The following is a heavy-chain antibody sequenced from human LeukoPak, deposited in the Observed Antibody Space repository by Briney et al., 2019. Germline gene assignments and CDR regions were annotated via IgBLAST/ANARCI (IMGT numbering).Heavy chain of an antibody. CDR3: ARGLTVYDYIWGSYRSRGWFDP. Sequence: SETLSLTCAVYGGSFSGYYWSWIRQPPGKGLEWIGEINHSGSTNYNPSLKSRVTISVDTSKNQFSLKLSSVTAADTAVYYCARGLTVYDYIWGSYRSRGWFDPWGQGTLVTVSS. CDR1: GGSFSGYY. J-gene: IGHJ5*02. CDR2: INHSGST. D-gene: IGHD3-16*02. V-gene: IGHV4-34*01.